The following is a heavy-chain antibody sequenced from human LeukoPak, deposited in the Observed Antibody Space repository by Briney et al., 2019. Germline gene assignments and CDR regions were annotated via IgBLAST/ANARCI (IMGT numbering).Heavy chain of an antibody. Sequence: GASVKVSCKASGYTFTGYYMHWVRQAPGQGLEWMGWINPNSGGTNYAQKFQGRVTMTRDTSISTAYMELSRLRSDDTAVYYCASLKWELLSIDAFDIWGQGTMVTVSS. J-gene: IGHJ3*02. CDR1: GYTFTGYY. V-gene: IGHV1-2*02. D-gene: IGHD1-26*01. CDR3: ASLKWELLSIDAFDI. CDR2: INPNSGGT.